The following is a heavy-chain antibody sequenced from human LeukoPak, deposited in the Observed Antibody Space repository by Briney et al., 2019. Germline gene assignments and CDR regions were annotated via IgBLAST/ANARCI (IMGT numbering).Heavy chain of an antibody. CDR2: IGTTSGAI. V-gene: IGHV3-48*01. CDR3: ARFRTWGDKAFDY. D-gene: IGHD2-21*02. J-gene: IGHJ4*02. Sequence: EPGGSLRLSCAASGFTFNAFGMNWVRQAPGKGLEWVSYIGTTSGAIYYADSVKGRFTISRDSAKNSLYPQMNSLRAEDTAVYYCARFRTWGDKAFDYWGRGTLVTVSS. CDR1: GFTFNAFG.